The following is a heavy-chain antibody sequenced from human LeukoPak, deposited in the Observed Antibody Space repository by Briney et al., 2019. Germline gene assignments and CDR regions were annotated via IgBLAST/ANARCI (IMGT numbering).Heavy chain of an antibody. CDR3: ARRGSHYYMDV. J-gene: IGHJ6*03. Sequence: SETLSLTCAVYGGSFSGYYWSWIRQPPGKGLEWSGEINHSGSTSYNPSLKSRVTISVDTSKNQFSLKLSSVTAADTAVYYCARRGSHYYMDVWGKGTTVTVSS. CDR2: INHSGST. V-gene: IGHV4-34*01. D-gene: IGHD1-26*01. CDR1: GGSFSGYY.